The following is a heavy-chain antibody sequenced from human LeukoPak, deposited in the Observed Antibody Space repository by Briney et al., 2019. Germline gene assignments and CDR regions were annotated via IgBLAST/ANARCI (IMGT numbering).Heavy chain of an antibody. CDR2: IYHNGST. J-gene: IGHJ3*02. Sequence: PSETLSLTCTVSGGSISSYYWSWIRQPPGKGLEWIGYIYHNGSTYYNPSLKSRVTISEDTSKNQFSLKLSSVTAADTAVYYCAREADSPKGFHAVDIWGQGTMVSVSS. V-gene: IGHV4-59*12. CDR3: AREADSPKGFHAVDI. D-gene: IGHD3-22*01. CDR1: GGSISSYY.